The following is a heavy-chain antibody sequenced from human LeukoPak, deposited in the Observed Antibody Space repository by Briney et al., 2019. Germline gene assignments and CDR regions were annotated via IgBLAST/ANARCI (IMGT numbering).Heavy chain of an antibody. D-gene: IGHD1-1*01. CDR2: VFPSGST. J-gene: IGHJ2*01. CDR3: ARVFLYNDANSIDL. Sequence: SETVSLICTVSGGSIISGSYYWTWIRQPAGNGLEWIGRVFPSGSTNYNPSLKSRVTVSVDTSKNQFSLKLSSVTAADTAVYYCARVFLYNDANSIDLWGRGTLVTVSS. V-gene: IGHV4-61*02. CDR1: GGSIISGSYY.